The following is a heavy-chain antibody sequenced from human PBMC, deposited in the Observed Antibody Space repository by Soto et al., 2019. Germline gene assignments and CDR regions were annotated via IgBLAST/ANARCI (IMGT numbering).Heavy chain of an antibody. CDR3: AREAMSYSSGWYIDY. CDR1: GYTFTSYG. D-gene: IGHD6-19*01. Sequence: GASVKVSCKASGYTFTSYGISWVRQAPGQGLEWMGWISAYNGNTNYAQKLQGRVTMTTDTSTSTAYMELRSLRSDDTAVYYCAREAMSYSSGWYIDYRGQGTLVTVSS. J-gene: IGHJ4*02. CDR2: ISAYNGNT. V-gene: IGHV1-18*01.